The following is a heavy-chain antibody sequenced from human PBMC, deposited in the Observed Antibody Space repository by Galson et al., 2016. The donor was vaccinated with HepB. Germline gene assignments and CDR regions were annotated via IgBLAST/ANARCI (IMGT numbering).Heavy chain of an antibody. CDR2: INTSNGNT. D-gene: IGHD5-24*01. CDR3: TRNAGGYNFGD. J-gene: IGHJ4*02. V-gene: IGHV1-3*04. Sequence: SVKVSCKASGYTFTNYAIHWVRQAPGQRLEWMGWINTSNGNTKYSQKLQSRVTITRDTSAKIVYMELSSLISEDTAVFYCTRNAGGYNFGDWGQGTLVTVSS. CDR1: GYTFTNYA.